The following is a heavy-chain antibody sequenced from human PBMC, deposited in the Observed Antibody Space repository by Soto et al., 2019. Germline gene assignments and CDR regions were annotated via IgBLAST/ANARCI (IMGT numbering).Heavy chain of an antibody. J-gene: IGHJ6*02. Sequence: GGSLRLSCAASGFTFSSYEMNWVRQAPGKGLEWVSYISSSGSTIYYADSVKGQFTISRDNAKNSLYLQMNSLRAEDTAVYFCAREMRNDYGDYSGMDVWGQGTTVTVSS. D-gene: IGHD4-17*01. CDR2: ISSSGSTI. CDR1: GFTFSSYE. CDR3: AREMRNDYGDYSGMDV. V-gene: IGHV3-48*03.